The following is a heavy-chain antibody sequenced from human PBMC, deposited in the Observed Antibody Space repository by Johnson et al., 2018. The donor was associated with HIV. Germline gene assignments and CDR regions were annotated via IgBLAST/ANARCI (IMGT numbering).Heavy chain of an antibody. D-gene: IGHD2-8*01. CDR3: ARDNIVLMVGGAFDI. CDR1: GFTFSNYG. V-gene: IGHV3-30*19. CDR2: ISYDGSNK. Sequence: QVLLVESGGGVVQPGRSLRLSCAASGFTFSNYGMHWVRQAPGKGLEWVAVISYDGSNKYYADSVKGRFTISRDNSKNTLYLQMNSLRAEDTAVYYCARDNIVLMVGGAFDIWGQGTMVTVSS. J-gene: IGHJ3*02.